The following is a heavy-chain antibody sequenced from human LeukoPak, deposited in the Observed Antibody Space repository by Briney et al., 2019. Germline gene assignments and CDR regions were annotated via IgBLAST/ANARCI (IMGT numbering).Heavy chain of an antibody. Sequence: GGSLRLSCAASGFTFSSYAMHWVRQAPGKGLEWVAVISYDGSNKYYADSVKGRFTISRDNSKNTLYLQMNSLRAEDTAVYYCARGGRGYSYGFVDEPLSMDVWGQGTTVTVSS. CDR3: ARGGRGYSYGFVDEPLSMDV. J-gene: IGHJ6*02. V-gene: IGHV3-30-3*01. CDR1: GFTFSSYA. D-gene: IGHD5-18*01. CDR2: ISYDGSNK.